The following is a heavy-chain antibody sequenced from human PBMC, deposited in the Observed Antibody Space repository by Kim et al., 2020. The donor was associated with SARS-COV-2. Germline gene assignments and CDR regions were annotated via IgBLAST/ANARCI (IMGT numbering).Heavy chain of an antibody. J-gene: IGHJ4*02. CDR2: IKQDGSEK. CDR3: ARDYIVVVPAAIPSHGANDY. D-gene: IGHD2-2*02. CDR1: GFTFSSYW. Sequence: GGSLRLSCAASGFTFSSYWMSWVRQAPGKGLEWVANIKQDGSEKYYVDSVKGRFTISRDNAKNSLYLQMNSLRAEDTAVYYCARDYIVVVPAAIPSHGANDYWGQGTLVTVSS. V-gene: IGHV3-7*01.